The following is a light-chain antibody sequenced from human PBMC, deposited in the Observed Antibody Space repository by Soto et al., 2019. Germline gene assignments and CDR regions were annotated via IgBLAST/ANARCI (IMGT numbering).Light chain of an antibody. V-gene: IGKV1-39*01. CDR2: AGS. CDR1: QSISSY. CDR3: QQSYSTPYT. Sequence: DIQMTQSPSSLSASVGDRVTITCRASQSISSYLNWYQQKPGRAPRLLIYAGSNLKSGVPSGFSGSGSGTDFTLTISSLQPEDFATYYCQQSYSTPYTFGQGTKLEIK. J-gene: IGKJ2*01.